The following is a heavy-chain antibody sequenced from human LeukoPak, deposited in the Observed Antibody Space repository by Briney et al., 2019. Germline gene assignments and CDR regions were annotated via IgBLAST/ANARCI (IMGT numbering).Heavy chain of an antibody. CDR3: AKDSFYSSGWLFDY. CDR1: GFTFDDYA. D-gene: IGHD6-19*01. CDR2: ISWNSCSI. Sequence: GRSLRLFCAASGFTFDDYAMHWVRQAPGKGLEWVSGISWNSCSIGYADSVKGRFTISRDNAKNSLYLQMNSLRAEDTALYYCAKDSFYSSGWLFDYWGQGTLVTVSS. V-gene: IGHV3-9*01. J-gene: IGHJ4*02.